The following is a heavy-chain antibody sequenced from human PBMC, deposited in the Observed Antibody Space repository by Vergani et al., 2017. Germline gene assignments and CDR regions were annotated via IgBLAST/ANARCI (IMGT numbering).Heavy chain of an antibody. CDR3: ARSGAIFGVVNWFEP. V-gene: IGHV3-33*01. CDR2: IWYDGSNK. CDR1: GFTFSSYG. J-gene: IGHJ5*02. D-gene: IGHD3-3*01. Sequence: QVQLVESGGGVVQPGRSLRLSCAASGFTFSSYGMHWVRQAPGKGLEWVAVIWYDGSNKYYADSVKGRFTISRDNSKNTLYLQMNSLRAEETAVYYCARSGAIFGVVNWFEPWGQGTRVTVSP.